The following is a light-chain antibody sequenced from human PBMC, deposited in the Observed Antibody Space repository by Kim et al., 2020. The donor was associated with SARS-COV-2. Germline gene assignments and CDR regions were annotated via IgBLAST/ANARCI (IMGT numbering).Light chain of an antibody. Sequence: APGKTARITCGGDSIGSKSVHWYQQKPGQAPVVVIYYDTGRPSGVPERFSGSNSGDPATLTISRVEAGDEADYYCQVWDRSTNRVFGGGTKLTVL. CDR1: SIGSKS. J-gene: IGLJ3*02. CDR2: YDT. CDR3: QVWDRSTNRV. V-gene: IGLV3-21*04.